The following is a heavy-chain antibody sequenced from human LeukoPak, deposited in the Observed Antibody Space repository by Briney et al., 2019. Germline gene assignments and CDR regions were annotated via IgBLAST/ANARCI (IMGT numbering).Heavy chain of an antibody. J-gene: IGHJ4*02. CDR1: GGSISSSNW. V-gene: IGHV4-4*02. Sequence: SETLSLTCAVSGGSISSSNWWSWVRQPPGKGLEWIGEIYHSGSTNYNPSLKSRVTISVDKSKNQFSLKLRSVTAADTAVYYCAGRIGSGYYELVYWGQGTLVTVSS. CDR3: AGRIGSGYYELVY. D-gene: IGHD3-22*01. CDR2: IYHSGST.